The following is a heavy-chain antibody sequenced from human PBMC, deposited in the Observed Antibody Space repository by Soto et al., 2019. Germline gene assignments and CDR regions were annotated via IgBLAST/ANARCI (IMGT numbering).Heavy chain of an antibody. Sequence: QVQLVQSGAEEKKPGASVKVSCKASGYTFSSYAMHWVRKAPGQRLEWMGWINAGNGNTKYSPQFQGRVTINRDTSDSTAYIELSRLRSEDTAVYYCARGGPPIDSWGQGSLVTVSS. D-gene: IGHD3-10*01. CDR3: ARGGPPIDS. CDR1: GYTFSSYA. J-gene: IGHJ4*02. CDR2: INAGNGNT. V-gene: IGHV1-3*05.